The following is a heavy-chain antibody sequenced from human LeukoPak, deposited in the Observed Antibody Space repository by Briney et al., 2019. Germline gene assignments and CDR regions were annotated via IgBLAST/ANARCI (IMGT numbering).Heavy chain of an antibody. CDR2: IYYSGST. CDR3: ARVGDSSGYYLDY. V-gene: IGHV4-31*03. J-gene: IGHJ4*02. Sequence: SETLPLTCTVSGGSISSGGYYWSWIRQHPGKGLEWIGYIYYSGSTYYNPSLKSRVTISVDTSKNQFSLKLSSVTAADTAVYYCARVGDSSGYYLDYWGQGTLVTVSS. D-gene: IGHD3-22*01. CDR1: GGSISSGGYY.